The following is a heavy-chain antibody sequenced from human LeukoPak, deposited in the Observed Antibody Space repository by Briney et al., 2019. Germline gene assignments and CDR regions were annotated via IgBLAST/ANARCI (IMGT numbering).Heavy chain of an antibody. Sequence: SETLSLTCPVSGGSISSSSYYWGWIRQPPGKGLEWIGSIYYSGRTYYNPSLKSRVTISVDTSKNQFSLKLSSVTAADTAVYYCARDHAQQLLYFDYWGQGTLVTVSS. CDR1: GGSISSSSYY. CDR2: IYYSGRT. V-gene: IGHV4-39*07. D-gene: IGHD6-13*01. J-gene: IGHJ4*02. CDR3: ARDHAQQLLYFDY.